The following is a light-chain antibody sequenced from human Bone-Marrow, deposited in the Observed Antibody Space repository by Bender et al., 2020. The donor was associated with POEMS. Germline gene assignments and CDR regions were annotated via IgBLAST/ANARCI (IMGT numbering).Light chain of an antibody. V-gene: IGLV1-50*01. CDR2: SNN. Sequence: QSVLTQPPSVSGAPGQRVTISCTGGSSNIGAGFDVHWYQHLPGTAPKLLIYSNNQRPSGVPDRFSGSKSGTSASLAISGLQSEDEADYYCAAWDASLNGPVFGGGTKLTVL. CDR3: AAWDASLNGPV. J-gene: IGLJ3*02. CDR1: SSNIGAGFD.